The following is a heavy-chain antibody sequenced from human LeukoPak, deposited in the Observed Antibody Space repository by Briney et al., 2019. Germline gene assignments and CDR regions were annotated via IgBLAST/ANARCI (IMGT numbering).Heavy chain of an antibody. D-gene: IGHD3-10*01. CDR1: GGSISSGSYY. CDR3: ARDLYYGSGSQFDY. Sequence: TLSLTCTVSGGSISSGSYYWSWMRQPGGKGLEWIGRIYTSGSTNYNPSLKSHVTISVDTSKNQFSLKLSSVTAADTAVYYCARDLYYGSGSQFDYWGQGTLVTVSS. V-gene: IGHV4-61*02. CDR2: IYTSGST. J-gene: IGHJ4*02.